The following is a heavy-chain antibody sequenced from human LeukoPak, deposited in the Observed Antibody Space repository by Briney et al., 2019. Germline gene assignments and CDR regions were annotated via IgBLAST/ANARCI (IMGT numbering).Heavy chain of an antibody. CDR1: GYTFTSYD. Sequence: ASVKVSCKASGYTFTSYDINWVRQAPGQGLEWMGWINPNSGGTNYAQKFQGRVTMTRDTSISTAYMELSRLRSDDTAVYYCARVGGITGTTTENWFDPWGQGTLVTVSS. CDR2: INPNSGGT. V-gene: IGHV1-2*02. J-gene: IGHJ5*02. CDR3: ARVGGITGTTTENWFDP. D-gene: IGHD1-20*01.